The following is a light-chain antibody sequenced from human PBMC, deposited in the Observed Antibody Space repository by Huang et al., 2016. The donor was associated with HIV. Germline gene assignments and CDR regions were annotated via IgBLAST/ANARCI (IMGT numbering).Light chain of an antibody. Sequence: DIVMTQSPDSLTVSLGERATIHCKSSQSLLYSSNNKNYLNWYQQRLGQPPKLPIYWASARESGVPDRFSGSGSGTNFTLTISSLQAEDVAVYYCQQYYSSLWTFGQGTKVEIK. V-gene: IGKV4-1*01. CDR3: QQYYSSLWT. CDR2: WAS. J-gene: IGKJ1*01. CDR1: QSLLYSSNNKNY.